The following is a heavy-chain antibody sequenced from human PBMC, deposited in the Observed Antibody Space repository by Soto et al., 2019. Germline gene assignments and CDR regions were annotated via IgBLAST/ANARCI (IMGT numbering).Heavy chain of an antibody. V-gene: IGHV4-61*03. Sequence: SETLSIACTVSGDSVRGGTHYWTWIRQPPGKGLEWVGYITYSGSANYNPSLKGRVTISLDTSKNHFSLRLISVTAADTAVYYCARATVAPCPTLWGHGTLVTVSS. CDR3: ARATVAPCPTL. J-gene: IGHJ4*01. CDR1: GDSVRGGTHY. D-gene: IGHD4-4*01. CDR2: ITYSGSA.